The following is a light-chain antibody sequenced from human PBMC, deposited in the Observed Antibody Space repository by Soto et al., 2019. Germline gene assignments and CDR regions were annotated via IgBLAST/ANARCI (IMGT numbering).Light chain of an antibody. V-gene: IGKV1-9*01. J-gene: IGKJ3*01. CDR3: QQLNNYPRT. CDR2: AAS. CDR1: QAISSY. Sequence: IQLTQSPSSLSASVGDRVTLTCRASQAISSYLAWYQQKPGQAPKLLIYAASALQSGVPSRFSGSGSGTDFTLTINSLQPEDFATYFCQQLNNYPRTFGPGTKVDI.